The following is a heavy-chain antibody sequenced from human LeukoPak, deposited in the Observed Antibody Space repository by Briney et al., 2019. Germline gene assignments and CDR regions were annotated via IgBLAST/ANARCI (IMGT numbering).Heavy chain of an antibody. CDR3: ARVSSGSSDY. CDR2: IYSGGST. J-gene: IGHJ4*02. Sequence: GGSLRLSCAASGFTVSSNYMSWVRQAPGKGLEWVSVIYSGGSTYYADSVKGRFTISRDSSKNTLYLQMNSLRAEDTAVYYCARVSSGSSDYWGQGTLVTVSS. V-gene: IGHV3-53*01. D-gene: IGHD3-10*01. CDR1: GFTVSSNY.